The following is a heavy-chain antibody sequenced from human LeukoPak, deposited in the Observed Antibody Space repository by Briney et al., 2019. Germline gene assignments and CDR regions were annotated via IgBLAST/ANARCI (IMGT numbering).Heavy chain of an antibody. D-gene: IGHD5-12*01. J-gene: IGHJ5*02. CDR3: ARGSYSGYGRWFDP. Sequence: SETLSLTCAVSGGSISSGGYSWSWIRQPPGKGLEWIGYIYHSGSTYYNPSHKSRVTISVDRSKNQFSLKLSSVTAADTAVYYCARGSYSGYGRWFDPWGQGTLVTVSS. CDR2: IYHSGST. CDR1: GGSISSGGYS. V-gene: IGHV4-30-2*01.